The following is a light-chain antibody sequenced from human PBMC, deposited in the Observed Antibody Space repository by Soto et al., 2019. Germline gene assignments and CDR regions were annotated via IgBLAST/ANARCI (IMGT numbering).Light chain of an antibody. Sequence: DIQMTQSPSSLSASVGDRVTITCRASQGMRNDGGWYQQKPWKAPKLLIYAASSLQSGVPSRFSGSGSETEFTLTNSSLQPEDFATYYCLQHNSYPYTFGRGTKLEIQ. CDR1: QGMRND. CDR3: LQHNSYPYT. CDR2: AAS. V-gene: IGKV1-17*01. J-gene: IGKJ2*01.